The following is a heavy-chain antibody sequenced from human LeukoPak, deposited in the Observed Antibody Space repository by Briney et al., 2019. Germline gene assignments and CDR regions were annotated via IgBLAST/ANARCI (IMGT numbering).Heavy chain of an antibody. J-gene: IGHJ6*03. D-gene: IGHD2-2*02. CDR1: GYTFTSSG. CDR2: ISAYNGNT. V-gene: IGHV1-18*01. CDR3: ARAYCSSTSCYNYYMYV. Sequence: ASVKVSCKASGYTFTSSGISWVRQAPGQGLEWMGWISAYNGNTNYAQKLQGRVTMTTDTSTSTAYMELRSLRSDDTAVYYCARAYCSSTSCYNYYMYVWGKGTTVTVSS.